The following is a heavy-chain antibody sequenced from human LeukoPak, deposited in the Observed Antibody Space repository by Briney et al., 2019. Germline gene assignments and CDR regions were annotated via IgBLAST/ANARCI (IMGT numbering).Heavy chain of an antibody. D-gene: IGHD6-13*01. CDR3: AKGNGKAAAGSVVDY. J-gene: IGHJ4*02. CDR2: ISGSGGTT. CDR1: GFTFSSYA. Sequence: GGSLRLSCAASGFTFSSYAMSWVRQAPGKGLEWVSSISGSGGTTYYADSVKGRFTISRDNSKNTPYLQMNSLRPDDMAVYYCAKGNGKAAAGSVVDYWGQGTLVTVSS. V-gene: IGHV3-23*01.